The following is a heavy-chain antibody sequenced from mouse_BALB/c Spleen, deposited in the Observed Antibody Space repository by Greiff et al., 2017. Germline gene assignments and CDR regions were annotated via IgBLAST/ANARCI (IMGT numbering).Heavy chain of an antibody. D-gene: IGHD2-1*01. CDR3: ARSTPLCYAMDY. CDR2: ISDGGSYT. Sequence: EVQLVESGGGLVKPGGSLKLSCAASGFTFSDYYMYWVRQTPEKRLEWVATISDGGSYTYYPDSVKGRFTISRDNAKNNLYLQMSSLKSEDTAMYYCARSTPLCYAMDYWGQGTSVTVSS. CDR1: GFTFSDYY. J-gene: IGHJ4*01. V-gene: IGHV5-4*02.